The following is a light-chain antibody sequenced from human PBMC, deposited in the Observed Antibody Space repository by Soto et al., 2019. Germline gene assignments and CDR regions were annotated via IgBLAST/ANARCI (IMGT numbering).Light chain of an antibody. V-gene: IGKV3-15*01. CDR3: QHHNNWPPGT. Sequence: VMTQSPATLSVSPGERATLSCRASLSVGTNLAWYQQKPGQPPRLLIYGATTMATGIPARFSGSGSGTDFTLTISSLQSEDFAVYYCQHHNNWPPGTFGQGTRVDFK. CDR2: GAT. J-gene: IGKJ1*01. CDR1: LSVGTN.